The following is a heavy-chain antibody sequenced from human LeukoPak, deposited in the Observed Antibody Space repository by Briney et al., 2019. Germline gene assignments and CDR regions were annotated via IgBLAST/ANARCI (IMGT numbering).Heavy chain of an antibody. Sequence: GGSLRLSCAASGFTFDDYGMSWVRQAPGKGLEWVSGINWNGGSTGYADSVKGRFTISRDNAKNSLYLQMNSLRAEDTAVYYCARDRSPSYYYGMDVWGQGTTVTVSS. CDR3: ARDRSPSYYYGMDV. V-gene: IGHV3-20*04. J-gene: IGHJ6*02. CDR1: GFTFDDYG. CDR2: INWNGGST.